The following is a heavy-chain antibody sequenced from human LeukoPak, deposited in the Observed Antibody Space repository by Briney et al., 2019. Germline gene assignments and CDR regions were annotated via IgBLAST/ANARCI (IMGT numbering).Heavy chain of an antibody. CDR1: GYTFTSYG. J-gene: IGHJ3*02. V-gene: IGHV1-18*01. CDR2: ISAYNGNT. D-gene: IGHD2-2*02. CDR3: ARDVRYCSSTSCYSVHDAFDI. Sequence: ASVKVSCKASGYTFTSYGISWVRQAPGQGLEWMGWISAYNGNTNYAQKLQGRVTMTTDTSTSTAYMELRSLRSDDTAVYYCARDVRYCSSTSCYSVHDAFDIWGQGTMVTVSS.